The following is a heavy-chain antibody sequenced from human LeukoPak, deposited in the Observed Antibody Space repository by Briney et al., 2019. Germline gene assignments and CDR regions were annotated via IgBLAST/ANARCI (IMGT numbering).Heavy chain of an antibody. Sequence: GGSLRLSCAASGFIFSSYAMSWVRQAPGRGLEWVSTISGSRGTTYYADSVKGRFTISRDNSKNTLYLQMNSLRAEDTAVYYCAKERNYNHRAADYWGQGTLVTASS. V-gene: IGHV3-23*01. CDR3: AKERNYNHRAADY. CDR2: ISGSRGTT. J-gene: IGHJ4*02. D-gene: IGHD1-1*01. CDR1: GFIFSSYA.